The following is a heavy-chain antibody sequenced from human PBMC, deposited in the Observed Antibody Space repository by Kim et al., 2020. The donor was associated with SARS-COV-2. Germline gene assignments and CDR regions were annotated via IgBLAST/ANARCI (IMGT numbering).Heavy chain of an antibody. CDR1: GFIFSGYA. CDR3: AKDRSGVVEAATNY. Sequence: GGSLRLSCAASGFIFSGYAMAWVRQAPGKGLEWVSDISDSGDKTYYADSVKGRFTISRDNSKNTLYLQMNSLRAEDTAIYYCAKDRSGVVEAATNYWGQGTLVSVSS. CDR2: ISDSGDKT. J-gene: IGHJ4*02. V-gene: IGHV3-23*01. D-gene: IGHD2-15*01.